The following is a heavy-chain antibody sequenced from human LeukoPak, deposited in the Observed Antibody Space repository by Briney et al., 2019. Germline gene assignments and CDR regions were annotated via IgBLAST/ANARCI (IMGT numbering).Heavy chain of an antibody. CDR2: IYYSGST. D-gene: IGHD3-22*01. V-gene: IGHV4-59*01. CDR3: ARVSDYYDSSGYYFGYFFDY. CDR1: GGSISSYY. Sequence: SETLSLTCTVSGGSISSYYWRWIRQPPGKGLEWIGYIYYSGSTNYNPSLKSRVTISVDTSKNQFSLKLSSVTAADTAVYYCARVSDYYDSSGYYFGYFFDYWGQGTLVTVSS. J-gene: IGHJ4*02.